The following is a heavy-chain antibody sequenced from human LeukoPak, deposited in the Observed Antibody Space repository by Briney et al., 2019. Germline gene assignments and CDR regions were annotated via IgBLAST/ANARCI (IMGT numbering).Heavy chain of an antibody. J-gene: IGHJ6*02. D-gene: IGHD2-15*01. V-gene: IGHV3-23*01. CDR1: GITLSNYG. CDR3: AKAWCPGGSCYSFSYYYYYGMDV. Sequence: PGGSLRLSCAVSGITLSNYGMSWVRQAPGKGLEWVAGISGSGGGTNYADSVKGRFTISRDNSKNTLYLQMNSLRAEDTAVYFCAKAWCPGGSCYSFSYYYYYGMDVWGQGTTVTVSS. CDR2: ISGSGGGT.